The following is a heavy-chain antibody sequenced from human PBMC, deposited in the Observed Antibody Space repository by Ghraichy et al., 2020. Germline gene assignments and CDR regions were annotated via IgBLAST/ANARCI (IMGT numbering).Heavy chain of an antibody. J-gene: IGHJ4*02. CDR1: GGSISSYY. CDR3: AMQIQLWSYGFDY. Sequence: SQTLSFTCTVSGGSISSYYWSWIRQPPGKGLEWIGYIYYSGSTNYNPSLKSRVTISVDTSKNQFSLKLSSVTAADTAVYYCAMQIQLWSYGFDYWGQGTLVTVSS. D-gene: IGHD5-18*01. V-gene: IGHV4-59*01. CDR2: IYYSGST.